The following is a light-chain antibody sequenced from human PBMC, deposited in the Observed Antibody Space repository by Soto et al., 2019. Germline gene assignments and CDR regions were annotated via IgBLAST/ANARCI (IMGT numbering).Light chain of an antibody. J-gene: IGKJ4*01. CDR2: DAS. CDR1: QSVRNF. V-gene: IGKV3-11*01. Sequence: EVVLTQSPATLSLSPGDRATLSCRASQSVRNFLVWDQHRRGQAPRLLIYDASNRAPGIPARFSGSGSGTDFTLTISSLEPEDFAVYYCQQRTNWPPVFGGGTKVEIE. CDR3: QQRTNWPPV.